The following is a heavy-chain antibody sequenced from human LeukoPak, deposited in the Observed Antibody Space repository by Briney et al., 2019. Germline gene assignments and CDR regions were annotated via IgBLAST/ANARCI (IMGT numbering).Heavy chain of an antibody. Sequence: ASVKVSCKASGYTFTSYYMHWVRQAPGQGLEWMGIINPSGGSTSYAQMFQGRVTMTRDTSTSTVYMELSSLRSEDTAVYYCARGSGSYYNLDAFDIWGQGTMVTVSS. D-gene: IGHD3-10*01. CDR2: INPSGGST. J-gene: IGHJ3*02. CDR1: GYTFTSYY. CDR3: ARGSGSYYNLDAFDI. V-gene: IGHV1-46*03.